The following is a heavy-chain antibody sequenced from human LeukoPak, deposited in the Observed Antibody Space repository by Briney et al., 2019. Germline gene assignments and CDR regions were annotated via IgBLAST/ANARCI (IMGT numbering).Heavy chain of an antibody. D-gene: IGHD3-10*01. V-gene: IGHV3-23*01. J-gene: IGHJ4*02. Sequence: GRSLRLSCAASGFTFSNYAMNWVRQAPGKGLEWVSTFSGGGSTYYAASVKGRFTISRDNSKNTLFLQMNSLRAEDTALYYCAKDLSGFGELSNYYFDYWGQGALVTVSS. CDR3: AKDLSGFGELSNYYFDY. CDR2: FSGGGST. CDR1: GFTFSNYA.